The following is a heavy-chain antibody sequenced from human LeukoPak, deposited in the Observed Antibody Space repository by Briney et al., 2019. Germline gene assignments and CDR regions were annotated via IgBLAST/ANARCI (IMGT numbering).Heavy chain of an antibody. V-gene: IGHV3-23*01. D-gene: IGHD2-21*02. CDR2: ISASGST. Sequence: GGSLRLSCAASGFSFSSFAVSWVRQAPGKGLEWVSAISASGSTYHADSVKGRFTISRDNSKNTLFLQMNSLRAEDTAVYYCAKDGMVVTARVDYWGQGTLVTVSS. CDR1: GFSFSSFA. CDR3: AKDGMVVTARVDY. J-gene: IGHJ4*02.